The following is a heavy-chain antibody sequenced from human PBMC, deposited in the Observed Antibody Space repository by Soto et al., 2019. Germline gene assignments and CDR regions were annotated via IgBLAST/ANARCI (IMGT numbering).Heavy chain of an antibody. CDR3: ARDLVSGSDFWRAYNGGYFDY. CDR2: ISPYNGNT. CDR1: GYTFRNYG. J-gene: IGHJ4*02. D-gene: IGHD3-3*01. Sequence: ASVKVSCKASGYTFRNYGITWVRQAPGQGLEWMTWISPYNGNTNYAQDLQGRVTMTTDTSTSTAYMELRSLTSEDTAMYYCARDLVSGSDFWRAYNGGYFDYWGQGTLVTVSS. V-gene: IGHV1-18*01.